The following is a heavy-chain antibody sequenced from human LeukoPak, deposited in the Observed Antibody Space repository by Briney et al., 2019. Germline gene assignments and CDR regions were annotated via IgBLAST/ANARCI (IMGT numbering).Heavy chain of an antibody. J-gene: IGHJ6*02. CDR1: GYTFTSYG. CDR3: ARFDVCIAVAGSYGMDV. CDR2: ISAYNGNT. Sequence: GASVKVSCKASGYTFTSYGISWVRQAPGQGLEWMGWISAYNGNTNYAQKLQGRVTMTTDTSTSTAYMELRSLRSDDTAVYYCARFDVCIAVAGSYGMDVWGQGTTVTVSS. V-gene: IGHV1-18*01. D-gene: IGHD6-19*01.